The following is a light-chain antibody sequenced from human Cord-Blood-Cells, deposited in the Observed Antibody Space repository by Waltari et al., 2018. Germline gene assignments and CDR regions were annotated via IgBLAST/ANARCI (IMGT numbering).Light chain of an antibody. CDR2: EVS. CDR1: SSDVGSYNL. CDR3: CSYAGSSTPYV. V-gene: IGLV2-23*02. Sequence: QSALTQPASVSGSPGQSITISCTGTSSDVGSYNLVSWYPQHPGKAPKLMIYEVSNRPSGVSNRFSGSKSGNTASLTISGLQAEDEADYYCCSYAGSSTPYVFGTGTKVTVL. J-gene: IGLJ1*01.